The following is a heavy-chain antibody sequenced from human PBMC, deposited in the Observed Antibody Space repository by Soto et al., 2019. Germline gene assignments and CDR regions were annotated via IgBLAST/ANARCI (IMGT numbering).Heavy chain of an antibody. V-gene: IGHV1-3*01. D-gene: IGHD6-19*01. CDR2: INAGNGNT. Sequence: QVQLVQSGAEVKKPGASVKVSCRASGYTFTNYAVHWVRQAPGQRLEWMGWINAGNGNTEYSQKFQGRVTITRDSSASTVYMEVSSLRSEATAVYFCARGVCSGCYNSDYWGQGTLVTVSS. J-gene: IGHJ4*02. CDR1: GYTFTNYA. CDR3: ARGVCSGCYNSDY.